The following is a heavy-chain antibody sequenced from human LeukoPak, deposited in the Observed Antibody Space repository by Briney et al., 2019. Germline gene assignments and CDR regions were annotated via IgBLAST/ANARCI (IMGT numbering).Heavy chain of an antibody. CDR2: IIPILGIA. V-gene: IGHV1-69*04. CDR1: GGTFSSYA. J-gene: IGHJ5*02. CDR3: ARDFLRYFDWLRHRSNWFDP. Sequence: ASVKVSCKASGGTFSSYAISWVRQAPGQGLEWMGRIIPILGIANYAQKFQGRVTITADKSTSTAYMELSSLRSEDTAVYYCARDFLRYFDWLRHRSNWFDPWGQGTLVTVSS. D-gene: IGHD3-9*01.